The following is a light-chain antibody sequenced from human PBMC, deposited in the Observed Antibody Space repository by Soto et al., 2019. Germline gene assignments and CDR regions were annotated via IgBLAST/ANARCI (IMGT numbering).Light chain of an antibody. CDR1: QSISTY. Sequence: DIQLTQSPSFLSASVGVRVTITCRASQSISTYLHWYQQKPGKAPNLLIYAASTLQSGVPSRFSGSGSGTDFTLTISSLQPEDFATYFCQHGYSTPLTFGGGTKVDIK. V-gene: IGKV1-39*01. CDR3: QHGYSTPLT. J-gene: IGKJ4*01. CDR2: AAS.